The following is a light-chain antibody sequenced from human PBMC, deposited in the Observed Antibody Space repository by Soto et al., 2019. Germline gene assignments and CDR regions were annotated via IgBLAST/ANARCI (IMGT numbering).Light chain of an antibody. CDR1: ENVGTN. CDR3: QQYNNWGLS. CDR2: GSS. V-gene: IGKV3D-15*01. J-gene: IGKJ4*01. Sequence: IVLTQSPATLSVSPGERVTLSCRASENVGTNLAWYQQRPGQPPRLLIYGSSTRATGISATFSGSGSRTEFTLTISSLQSEDSAVYYCQQYNNWGLSFVGATRVEIK.